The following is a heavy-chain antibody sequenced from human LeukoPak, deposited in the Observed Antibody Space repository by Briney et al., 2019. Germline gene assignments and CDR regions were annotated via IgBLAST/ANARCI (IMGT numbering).Heavy chain of an antibody. J-gene: IGHJ2*01. Sequence: SQTLSLTCSVSGASININNYYWSWIRQPPGKGLEWIGEISHSGSTNYSPSLKSRVTISVDTSKNQFSLNLSSVTAADTAVYYCARALVRATMVWYFDLWGRGTLVTVSS. CDR1: GASININNYY. CDR3: ARALVRATMVWYFDL. V-gene: IGHV4-34*01. CDR2: ISHSGST. D-gene: IGHD5-12*01.